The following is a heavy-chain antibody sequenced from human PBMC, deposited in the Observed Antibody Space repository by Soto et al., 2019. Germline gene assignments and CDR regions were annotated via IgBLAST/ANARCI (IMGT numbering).Heavy chain of an antibody. Sequence: ASVKVSCKASGGTFSSYAISWVRQAPGQGLEWMGGIIPIFGTANYAQKFQGRVTITADESTSTAYMELSSLRSEDTAVYYCAGGLGELSSNYFDYWGQGTLVTVTS. CDR3: AGGLGELSSNYFDY. CDR2: IIPIFGTA. D-gene: IGHD3-16*02. J-gene: IGHJ4*02. V-gene: IGHV1-69*13. CDR1: GGTFSSYA.